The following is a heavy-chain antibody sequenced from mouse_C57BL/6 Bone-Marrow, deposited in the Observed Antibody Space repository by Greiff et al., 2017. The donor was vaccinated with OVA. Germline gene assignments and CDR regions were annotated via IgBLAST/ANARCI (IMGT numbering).Heavy chain of an antibody. V-gene: IGHV1-55*01. Sequence: QVQLQQSGAELVKPGASVKMSCKASGYTFTSYWITWVKQRPGQGLEWIGDIYPGSGSTNYNEKFKSKATLTVDKSSSTAYMQLSSLTSEDSAVYYCARSGGGVDYWGQGTTLTVSS. CDR2: IYPGSGST. CDR3: ARSGGGVDY. J-gene: IGHJ2*01. CDR1: GYTFTSYW.